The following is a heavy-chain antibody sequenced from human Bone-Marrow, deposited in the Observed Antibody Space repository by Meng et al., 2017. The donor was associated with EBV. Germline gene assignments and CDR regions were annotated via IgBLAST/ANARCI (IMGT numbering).Heavy chain of an antibody. CDR1: GESFSAYY. CDR3: ARYSSGWQKYFQY. D-gene: IGHD6-19*01. CDR2: ISHAGST. J-gene: IGHJ1*01. Sequence: QIGGAPLLKPSETLSLTCAVYGESFSAYYWSWARQSPGKGLEWIGEISHAGSTNYNPSLSSRVTISIDTSKNQFSLRLNSVTAADRGVYYCARYSSGWQKYFQYWDQGTLVTVSS. V-gene: IGHV4-34*01.